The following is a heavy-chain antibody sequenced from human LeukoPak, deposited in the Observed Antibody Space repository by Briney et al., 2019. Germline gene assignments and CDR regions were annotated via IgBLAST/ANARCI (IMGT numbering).Heavy chain of an antibody. CDR1: GFTFSSYE. J-gene: IGHJ6*03. V-gene: IGHV3-48*03. D-gene: IGHD2-2*01. Sequence: PGGSLRLSCAASGFTFSSYEMNWVRQAPGKGLEWVSYISSSGSTIYYADSVKGRFTISRDNAKNSLYLQMNSLRAEDTAVYYCARDQTYCSSTSCYHYYYMDVWGKGTTVTISS. CDR3: ARDQTYCSSTSCYHYYYMDV. CDR2: ISSSGSTI.